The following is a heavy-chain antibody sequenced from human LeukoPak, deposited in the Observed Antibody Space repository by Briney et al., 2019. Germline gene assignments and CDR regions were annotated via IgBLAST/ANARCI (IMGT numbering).Heavy chain of an antibody. V-gene: IGHV1-46*01. J-gene: IGHJ2*01. CDR2: INPSDGST. CDR1: GYTFTSYY. D-gene: IGHD5-18*01. CDR3: ASGYSYGYSGGMDSGWYFDL. Sequence: VASVKVSCKASGYTFTSYYMHWVRQAPGQGLEWMGIINPSDGSTSYAQKLQGRVTMTTDTSTSTAYMELRSLRSDDTAVYYCASGYSYGYSGGMDSGWYFDLWGRGTLVTVSS.